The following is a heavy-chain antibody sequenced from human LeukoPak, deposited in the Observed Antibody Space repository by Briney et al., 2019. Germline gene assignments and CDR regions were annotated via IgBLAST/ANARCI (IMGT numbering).Heavy chain of an antibody. J-gene: IGHJ3*02. CDR3: AREKTAYYYDSSGFSEGAFDI. V-gene: IGHV4-59*06. CDR1: GGSISSYY. Sequence: SETLSLTCTVSGGSISSYYWSWIRQPAGKGLEWIGYVYYSGSTYYNPSLKSRVTISVDTSENQFSLKLSSVTAADTAVYYCAREKTAYYYDSSGFSEGAFDIWGQGTMVTVSS. CDR2: VYYSGST. D-gene: IGHD3-22*01.